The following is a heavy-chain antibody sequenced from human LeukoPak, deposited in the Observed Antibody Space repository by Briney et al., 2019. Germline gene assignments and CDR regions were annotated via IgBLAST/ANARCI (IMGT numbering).Heavy chain of an antibody. V-gene: IGHV1-2*02. J-gene: IGHJ6*03. CDR2: IYPSSGDI. CDR1: GYTFTGHY. CDR3: ARAAIAVAGDYHYHYMDV. D-gene: IGHD6-19*01. Sequence: AASVKVSCKASGYTFTGHYMHWVRQAPGQGLEWMGWIYPSSGDIDYSQIFQGRVTMTRDTFISTAYMELSRLRSDDTAVYYCARAAIAVAGDYHYHYMDVWGKGTTVTVSS.